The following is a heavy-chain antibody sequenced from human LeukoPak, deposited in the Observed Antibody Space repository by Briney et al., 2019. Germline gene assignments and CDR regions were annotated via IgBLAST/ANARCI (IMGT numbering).Heavy chain of an antibody. V-gene: IGHV1-69*04. CDR1: GGTFSSYA. Sequence: GSSVKVSCKASGGTFSSYAISWVRQAPGQGLEWMGRIIPILGIANYAQKFQGRVTITADKSTSTAYMELSSLRSEDTAVYYCARLGDIVATKAIVDVWGQGTTVTVSS. CDR2: IIPILGIA. J-gene: IGHJ6*02. D-gene: IGHD5-12*01. CDR3: ARLGDIVATKAIVDV.